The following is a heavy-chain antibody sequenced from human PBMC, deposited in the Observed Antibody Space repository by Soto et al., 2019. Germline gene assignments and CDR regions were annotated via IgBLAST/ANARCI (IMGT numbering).Heavy chain of an antibody. V-gene: IGHV3-74*02. Sequence: EVQLVESGGGLVQPGGSLRLSCAASEFTFSNYWMHWVRQAPGKGLVWVSRIKGDGSITNYADSVKGRFTISRDNAKNTLFLQMDSVTAEYTAVYYCGRGVPDHYATDVCGQGTTVTVSS. CDR3: GRGVPDHYATDV. J-gene: IGHJ6*02. CDR1: EFTFSNYW. CDR2: IKGDGSIT.